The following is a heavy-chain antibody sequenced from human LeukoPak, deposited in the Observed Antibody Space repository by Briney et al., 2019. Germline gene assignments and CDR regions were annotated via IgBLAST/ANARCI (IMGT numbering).Heavy chain of an antibody. CDR1: GGSISSSSYY. Sequence: SETLSLTCTVSGGSISSSSYYWGWIRQPPGKGLEWIGSIYYSGSTYYNPSLKSRVTISVDTSKNQFSLKLSSVTAADTAVYYCATTEMATITTDYWGQGTLVTVSS. CDR2: IYYSGST. V-gene: IGHV4-39*01. D-gene: IGHD5-24*01. J-gene: IGHJ4*02. CDR3: ATTEMATITTDY.